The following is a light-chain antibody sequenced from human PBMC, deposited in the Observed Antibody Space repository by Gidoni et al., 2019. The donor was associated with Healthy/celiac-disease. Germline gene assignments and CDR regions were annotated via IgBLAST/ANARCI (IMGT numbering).Light chain of an antibody. CDR3: QQYYSTPPT. CDR1: QSVLYSSNNKNY. J-gene: IGKJ1*01. V-gene: IGKV4-1*01. CDR2: WAS. Sequence: DIVMTQSPDPLDVSLGERATINCKSSQSVLYSSNNKNYLAWYQQKPGQPPKLLIYWASTRESGVPDRFRGSGSGTDFTLTISILQAEDVAVYYCQQYYSTPPTFGQGTKVEIK.